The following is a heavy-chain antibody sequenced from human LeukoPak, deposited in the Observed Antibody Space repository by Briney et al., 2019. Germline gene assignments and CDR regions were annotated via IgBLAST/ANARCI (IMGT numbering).Heavy chain of an antibody. CDR1: GYTFTSYY. V-gene: IGHV1-46*01. CDR2: LNPSDGNT. D-gene: IGHD6-19*01. CDR3: SSYLGYGSAWEKNDAFDI. Sequence: ASVKVSCKTSGYTFTSYYMHWVRQAPGQGLEWMGILNPSDGNTTYAQKFQGRVTMTKDMSTSTVYMQLNSLRPEDTAVYYCSSYLGYGSAWEKNDAFDIWGQGTMVTVSS. J-gene: IGHJ3*02.